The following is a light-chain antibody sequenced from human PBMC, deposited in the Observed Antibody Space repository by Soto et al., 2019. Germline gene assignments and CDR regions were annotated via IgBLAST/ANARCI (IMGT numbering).Light chain of an antibody. CDR2: EDR. Sequence: QSVLTQPASVSGSAGQSITIFCSGTLRDVGAYNLVSWYQQHPGTAPKLIIYEDRNRPSGISSRFSGSRSVNTASLTISGLQPEDEGEYYCSAYTARSTLVFGGGTKLTVL. J-gene: IGLJ3*02. CDR1: LRDVGAYNL. CDR3: SAYTARSTLV. V-gene: IGLV2-14*01.